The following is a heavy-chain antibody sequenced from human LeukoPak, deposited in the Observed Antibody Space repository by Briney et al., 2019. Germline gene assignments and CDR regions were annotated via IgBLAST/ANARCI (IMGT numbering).Heavy chain of an antibody. Sequence: GESLRLSCATSGFRFSNYWMSWLRQVPGKGLEWVSRIKNDGSTATYAESVKGRFNISRDNARNTLYLQMNSLRVDDTAVYYCAKSDWFDPWGRGILVTVSS. CDR2: IKNDGSTA. J-gene: IGHJ5*02. CDR1: GFRFSNYW. V-gene: IGHV3-74*01. CDR3: AKSDWFDP.